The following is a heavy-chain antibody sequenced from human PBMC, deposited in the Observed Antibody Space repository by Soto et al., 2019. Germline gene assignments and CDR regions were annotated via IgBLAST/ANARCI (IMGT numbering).Heavy chain of an antibody. CDR3: AKRSPYYFDY. V-gene: IGHV3-23*01. J-gene: IGHJ4*02. CDR2: INSAGST. CDR1: GFTFSSSA. Sequence: GGSLRLSCAASGFTFSSSAMSWVRQAPGKGLEWVSTINSAGSTFYADSVKGRFTISRGNSKNTLYLQMNNLRAEDTAVYYCAKRSPYYFDYWGQGTLVTVSS.